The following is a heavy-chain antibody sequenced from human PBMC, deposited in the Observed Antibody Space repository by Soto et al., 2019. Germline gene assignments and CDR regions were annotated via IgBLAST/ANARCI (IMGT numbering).Heavy chain of an antibody. CDR3: ARLDGYNWGYFDY. Sequence: PRGSLRLSCAASGFTFSSYEMNWVRQAPGKGLEWVSYISSSGSTIYYADSVKGRFTISRDNAKNSLYLQMNSLRAEDTAVYYCARLDGYNWGYFDYWGQGTLVTVSS. D-gene: IGHD5-12*01. J-gene: IGHJ4*02. V-gene: IGHV3-48*03. CDR2: ISSSGSTI. CDR1: GFTFSSYE.